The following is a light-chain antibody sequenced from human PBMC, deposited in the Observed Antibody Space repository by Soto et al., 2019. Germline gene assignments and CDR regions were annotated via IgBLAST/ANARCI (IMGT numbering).Light chain of an antibody. CDR1: HSVSSSY. CDR2: GAS. J-gene: IGKJ4*01. Sequence: EIVLTQSPGTLSLSPGERATLSCRASHSVSSSYLAWYQQKPGQAPRLLIYGASSRATGIPDRFSGSGSGTDFTLTISRLEPEDFAVYYCQQYCSSHPFTFGGGTKVEIK. CDR3: QQYCSSHPFT. V-gene: IGKV3-20*01.